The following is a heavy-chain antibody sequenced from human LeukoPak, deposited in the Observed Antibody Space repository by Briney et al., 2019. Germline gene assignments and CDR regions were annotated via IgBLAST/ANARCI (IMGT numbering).Heavy chain of an antibody. J-gene: IGHJ4*02. CDR2: ISGSGGST. CDR1: GFTFSSYA. D-gene: IGHD6-6*01. Sequence: GGSLRLSCAASGFTFSSYAMSWVRQAPGKGLEWVSAISGSGGSTYYADSVKGRFTISRDNSKNTLYLQMNSLRAEDTAVYYCAKDRFSYAARLPVYFDYWGQGTLVTVSS. V-gene: IGHV3-23*01. CDR3: AKDRFSYAARLPVYFDY.